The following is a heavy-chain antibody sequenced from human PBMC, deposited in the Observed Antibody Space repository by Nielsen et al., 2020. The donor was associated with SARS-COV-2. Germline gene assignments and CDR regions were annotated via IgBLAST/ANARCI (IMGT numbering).Heavy chain of an antibody. Sequence: GGSLRLSCAASGFTFSSYWMHWVRQAPGKGLVWVSCINSDGSSTSYADSVKGRFTISRDNAKNTLYLQMNSLRAEDTAVYYCARAFEELGYCSSTSCPFDYWGQGTLVTVSS. J-gene: IGHJ4*02. V-gene: IGHV3-74*01. CDR2: INSDGSST. D-gene: IGHD2-2*01. CDR1: GFTFSSYW. CDR3: ARAFEELGYCSSTSCPFDY.